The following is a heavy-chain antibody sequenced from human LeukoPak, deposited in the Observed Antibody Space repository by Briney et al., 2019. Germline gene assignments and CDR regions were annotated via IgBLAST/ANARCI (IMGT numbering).Heavy chain of an antibody. V-gene: IGHV4-4*07. CDR3: ARGGGMTTATLPAYYFDY. Sequence: SETLSLTCTVSGGSISSYYWSWIRQPAGKGLEWIGRIYTSGSTNYNPSLKSQVTMSVDTSKNQFSLKLSSVTAAYTAVYYCARGGGMTTATLPAYYFDYWGQGTLVTVSS. D-gene: IGHD5-18*01. J-gene: IGHJ4*02. CDR2: IYTSGST. CDR1: GGSISSYY.